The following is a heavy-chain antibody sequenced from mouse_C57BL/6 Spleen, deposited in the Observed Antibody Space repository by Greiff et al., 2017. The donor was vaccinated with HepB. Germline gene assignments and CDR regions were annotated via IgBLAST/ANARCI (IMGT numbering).Heavy chain of an antibody. V-gene: IGHV1-69*01. D-gene: IGHD2-4*01. CDR1: GYTFTSYW. CDR2: IDPSDSYT. CDR3: ARPLYDYEGLDAMDY. Sequence: QVQLKQPGAELVMPGASVKLSCKASGYTFTSYWMHWVKQRPGQGLEWIGEIDPSDSYTNYNQKFKGKSTLTVDKSSSTAYMQLSSLTSEDSAVYYCARPLYDYEGLDAMDYWGQGTSVTVSS. J-gene: IGHJ4*01.